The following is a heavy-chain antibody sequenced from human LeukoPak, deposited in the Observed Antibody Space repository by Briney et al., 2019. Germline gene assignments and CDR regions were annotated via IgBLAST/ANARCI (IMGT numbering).Heavy chain of an antibody. J-gene: IGHJ4*02. CDR3: ARGRRGYGGNSILGY. Sequence: PSETLSLTCTVSGGSISSYYWSWIRQPPGKGLEWIGYIYYSGSTNYNPFFKSRVTISVDTSKNQFSLKLSSVTAADTAVYYCARGRRGYGGNSILGYWGQGTLVTVSS. CDR2: IYYSGST. CDR1: GGSISSYY. V-gene: IGHV4-59*12. D-gene: IGHD4-23*01.